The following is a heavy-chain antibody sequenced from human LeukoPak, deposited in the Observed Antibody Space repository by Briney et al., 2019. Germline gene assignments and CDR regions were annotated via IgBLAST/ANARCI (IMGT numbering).Heavy chain of an antibody. CDR3: TGSFQI. J-gene: IGHJ3*01. V-gene: IGHV4-4*07. CDR2: IYTSGST. Sequence: SETLSLTCTVSGGSISSYYWSWIRQPAGKGLEWIGRIYTSGSTNYNPSLKSRVTISIDKSKNQISLKLSSVSAADTAVYYCTGSFQIWGQGTMVTVSS. D-gene: IGHD3-10*01. CDR1: GGSISSYY.